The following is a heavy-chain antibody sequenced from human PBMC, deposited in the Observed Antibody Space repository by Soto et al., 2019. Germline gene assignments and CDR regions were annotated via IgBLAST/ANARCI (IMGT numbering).Heavy chain of an antibody. J-gene: IGHJ4*02. Sequence: ASVKVSCKASGYSFTSYGISWVRQAPGQGLEWMGWISAYNGNTNYAQKLQGRVTMTTDTSTSTAYMELRSLRSDDTAVYYCARDPRRITTPRGVHDYWGQGTLVTVSS. D-gene: IGHD3-10*01. CDR3: ARDPRRITTPRGVHDY. CDR1: GYSFTSYG. CDR2: ISAYNGNT. V-gene: IGHV1-18*01.